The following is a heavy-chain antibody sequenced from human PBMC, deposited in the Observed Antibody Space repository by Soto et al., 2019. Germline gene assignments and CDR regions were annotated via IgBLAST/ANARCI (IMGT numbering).Heavy chain of an antibody. D-gene: IGHD3-3*01. J-gene: IGHJ4*02. Sequence: GGSLRLSCAASGFTFSSYAMSWVRQAPGKGLEWVSAISGSGGSTYYADSVKGRFTISRDNSKNTLYLQMNSLRAEDTAVYYCAKCPPSITIFGVVIINYFDYWGQGTLVTVSS. CDR2: ISGSGGST. CDR3: AKCPPSITIFGVVIINYFDY. V-gene: IGHV3-23*01. CDR1: GFTFSSYA.